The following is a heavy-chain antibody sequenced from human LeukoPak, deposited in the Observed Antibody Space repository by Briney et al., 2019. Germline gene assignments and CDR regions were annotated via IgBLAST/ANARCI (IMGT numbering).Heavy chain of an antibody. J-gene: IGHJ4*02. Sequence: GGALRLSCAASGFTFSSYGMSWVRQAPGKGLEWVSAISGSGGSTYYADSVKGRFTISRDNSKNTLYLQMNSLRAEDTAVYYCAKYRDGYHIGAFDYWGQGTLVTVSS. CDR3: AKYRDGYHIGAFDY. CDR1: GFTFSSYG. V-gene: IGHV3-23*01. D-gene: IGHD5-24*01. CDR2: ISGSGGST.